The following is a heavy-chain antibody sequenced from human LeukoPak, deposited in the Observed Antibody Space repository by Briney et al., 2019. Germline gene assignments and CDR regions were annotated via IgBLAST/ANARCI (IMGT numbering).Heavy chain of an antibody. J-gene: IGHJ4*02. CDR2: ISAYNGNT. Sequence: ASVKVSCKASGYTFTSYGISWVRQAPGQGLEWMGWISAYNGNTNYAQKLQGRVTMTTDTSTRTAYMELRSLRSDDTAVYYCVRVPVKQWLVLETKFDYWGQGTLVTVSS. V-gene: IGHV1-18*01. D-gene: IGHD6-19*01. CDR1: GYTFTSYG. CDR3: VRVPVKQWLVLETKFDY.